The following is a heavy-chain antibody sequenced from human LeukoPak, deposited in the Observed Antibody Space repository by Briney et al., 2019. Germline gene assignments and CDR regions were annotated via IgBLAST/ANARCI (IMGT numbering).Heavy chain of an antibody. CDR3: ARDTEFSL. V-gene: IGHV4-59*01. CDR1: GGSISSYY. CDR2: IYYSGST. D-gene: IGHD3-10*01. J-gene: IGHJ4*02. Sequence: PSETLSLTCTVSGGSISSYYWSWVRQPPGKGLEWIGYIYYSGSTNYNPSLKSRVTISADTSKNQFSLKLSSVTAADTAVYYCARDTEFSLWGQGTLDTVSS.